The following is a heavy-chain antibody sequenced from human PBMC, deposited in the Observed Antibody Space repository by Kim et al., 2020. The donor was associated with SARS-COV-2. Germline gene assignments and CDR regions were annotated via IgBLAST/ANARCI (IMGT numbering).Heavy chain of an antibody. D-gene: IGHD3-10*01. CDR3: AKDFNALAGNYYYYGMDV. J-gene: IGHJ6*02. CDR2: ISWDGGST. CDR1: GFTFDDYT. Sequence: GGSLRLSCAASGFTFDDYTMHWVRQAPGKGLEWVSLISWDGGSTYYADSVKGRFTISRDNSKNSLYLQMNSLRTEDTALYYCAKDFNALAGNYYYYGMDVWGQGTTFTVSS. V-gene: IGHV3-43*01.